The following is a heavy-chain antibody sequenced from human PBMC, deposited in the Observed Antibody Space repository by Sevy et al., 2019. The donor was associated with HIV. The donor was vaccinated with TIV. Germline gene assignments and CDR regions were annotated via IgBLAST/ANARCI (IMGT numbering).Heavy chain of an antibody. J-gene: IGHJ3*02. CDR3: ARHDAQDNAFDI. CDR2: IYPGDSDN. V-gene: IGHV5-51*01. CDR1: GYSFTSYW. Sequence: GESLKISCKGSGYSFTSYWIGWVRQMPGKGLEWMGIIYPGDSDNRYSPSFQGQVTISADKSITTAFLQWTSLKASDTAIYYCARHDAQDNAFDIWGQGTMVTVSS. D-gene: IGHD2-15*01.